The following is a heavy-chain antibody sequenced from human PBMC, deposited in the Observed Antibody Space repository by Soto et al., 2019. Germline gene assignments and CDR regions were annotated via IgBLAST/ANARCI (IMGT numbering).Heavy chain of an antibody. CDR3: TTGSVEGV. J-gene: IGHJ6*02. V-gene: IGHV3-15*07. CDR2: IKTNSEGGTT. Sequence: EVQLVESGGGLIYPGGSLRLSCAASGLTISNAWMNWVRQAPGKGLEWVGRIKTNSEGGTTDYAAAVKGRFTVSRDDSKNTLYLQKNSLKTEDTAVYYCTTGSVEGVWGQGTMVAVSS. CDR1: GLTISNAW.